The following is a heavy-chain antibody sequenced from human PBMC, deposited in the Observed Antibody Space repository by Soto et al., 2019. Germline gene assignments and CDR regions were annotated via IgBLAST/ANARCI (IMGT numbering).Heavy chain of an antibody. CDR3: ARYDSSGYYWPYYYYGMDV. D-gene: IGHD3-22*01. CDR1: GFTFSTYS. J-gene: IGHJ6*02. CDR2: ISSSSSYI. Sequence: EVQLVESGGGLVKPGGSLRLSCAASGFTFSTYSMKWVRQAPGKGLEWVSSISSSSSYIYYADSVMGRFTISRDNAKYSLYLQMNSLRAEDTAVYYCARYDSSGYYWPYYYYGMDVWGQGTTVTVSS. V-gene: IGHV3-21*01.